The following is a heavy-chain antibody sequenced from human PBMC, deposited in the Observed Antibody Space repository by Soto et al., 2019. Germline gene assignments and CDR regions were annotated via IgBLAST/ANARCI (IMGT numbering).Heavy chain of an antibody. D-gene: IGHD5-18*01. J-gene: IGHJ4*02. V-gene: IGHV4-59*01. Sequence: TLSLTCTVSGGSISNYHWSWIRQPPGKGLEWIGSIYYSGSTKYNPLLKSRVSISVDTSKNQFSLKLTSVTAADTAVFYCARADSYGLWRFDYWGQGTLVTVSS. CDR3: ARADSYGLWRFDY. CDR2: IYYSGST. CDR1: GGSISNYH.